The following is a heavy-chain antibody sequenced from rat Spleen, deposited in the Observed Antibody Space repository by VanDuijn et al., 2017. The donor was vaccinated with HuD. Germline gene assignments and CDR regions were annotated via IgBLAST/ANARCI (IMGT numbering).Heavy chain of an antibody. Sequence: EVQLVESGGASVQPGGSMRLSCAASGFTFSNYDMAWVRQTPTKGLEWVASISTGGGNTYYRDSVKGRFTISRDNAKNTQYLQMSSLRSEDTATYYCTRGRVYFGYTGFEYWGQGVMVTVSS. J-gene: IGHJ2*01. CDR1: GFTFSNYD. D-gene: IGHD4-3*01. CDR3: TRGRVYFGYTGFEY. V-gene: IGHV5S14*01. CDR2: ISTGGGNT.